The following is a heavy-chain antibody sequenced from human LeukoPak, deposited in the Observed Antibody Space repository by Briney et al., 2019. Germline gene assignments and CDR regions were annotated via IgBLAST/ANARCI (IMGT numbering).Heavy chain of an antibody. CDR1: GGSISSYY. CDR2: IYYSGST. J-gene: IGHJ4*02. Sequence: PSETLSLTCTVSGGSISSYYWSWIRQPPGKGLELIGYIYYSGSTNYNPSLKSRVTIPVDTSKNQFSLKLSSVTAADTAVYYCARDLGISGWYAPPLGYFDYWGQGTLVTVSS. CDR3: ARDLGISGWYAPPLGYFDY. V-gene: IGHV4-59*01. D-gene: IGHD6-19*01.